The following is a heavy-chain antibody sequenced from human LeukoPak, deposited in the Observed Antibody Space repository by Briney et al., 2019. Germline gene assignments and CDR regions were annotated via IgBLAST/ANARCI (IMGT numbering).Heavy chain of an antibody. CDR2: IYYTGGT. CDR1: GASISSNY. D-gene: IGHD3-16*01. J-gene: IGHJ4*02. Sequence: PSETLSLTCTVSGASISSNYWTWIRQPPGKGLEYIGYIYYTGGTNYNPSLKSRVTISVDTSKNQFSLKLSSVTAADTAVYFCAKYGGGVWVIDYGAQETLATVSS. CDR3: AKYGGGVWVIDY. V-gene: IGHV4-59*08.